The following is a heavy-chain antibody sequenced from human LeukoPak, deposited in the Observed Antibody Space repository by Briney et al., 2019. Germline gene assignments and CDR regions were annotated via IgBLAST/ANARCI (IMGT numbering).Heavy chain of an antibody. V-gene: IGHV1-69*01. CDR2: IIPIFGTA. Sequence: GASVKVPCKASGGTFSSYAISWVRQAPGQGLEWMGGIIPIFGTANYAQKFQGRVTITADESTSTAYMELSSLRSEDTAVYYCARYGGNNAFDIWGQGTMVTVSS. D-gene: IGHD4-23*01. CDR1: GGTFSSYA. CDR3: ARYGGNNAFDI. J-gene: IGHJ3*02.